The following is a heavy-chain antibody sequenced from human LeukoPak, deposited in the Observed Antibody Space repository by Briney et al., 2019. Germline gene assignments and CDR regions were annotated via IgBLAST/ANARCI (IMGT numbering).Heavy chain of an antibody. Sequence: SETLPLTCTVSGGSINNYYWSWIRQPPGKGLEWIGYISYSGSTDYNPSLKSRVTISIDTSKNQFSLKLSSVTAADTAVYYCARRDTNSGVDPWGQGTLVTVSS. V-gene: IGHV4-59*08. CDR2: ISYSGST. D-gene: IGHD2-15*01. CDR1: GGSINNYY. CDR3: ARRDTNSGVDP. J-gene: IGHJ5*02.